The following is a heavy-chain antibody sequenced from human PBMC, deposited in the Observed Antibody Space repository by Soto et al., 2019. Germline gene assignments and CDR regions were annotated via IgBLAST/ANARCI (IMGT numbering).Heavy chain of an antibody. V-gene: IGHV4-38-2*02. J-gene: IGHJ5*02. CDR2: IYHSGST. CDR3: AREIYDSRNNWFDP. D-gene: IGHD3-22*01. CDR1: GYSISSGYY. Sequence: SETLSLTCAVSGYSISSGYYWGWIRQPPGKGLEWIGSIYHSGSTYYNPSLKSRVTISVDTSKNQFSLKLSSVTAADTAVYYCAREIYDSRNNWFDPWGQGTLVTVSS.